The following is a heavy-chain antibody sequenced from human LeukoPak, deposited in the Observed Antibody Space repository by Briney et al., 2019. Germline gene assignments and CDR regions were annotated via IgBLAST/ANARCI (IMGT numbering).Heavy chain of an antibody. CDR2: IYSSGST. J-gene: IGHJ4*02. Sequence: SETLSLTCSVSGDSISSSSCWRGWIRQPPGKGLEWIGTIYSSGSTYYNPPLESRVTISVDTSKNQFSLRLTSVTAADTAVYYCARRTSNWYYFDFWGQGTLVTVSS. D-gene: IGHD6-13*01. CDR1: GDSISSSSCW. V-gene: IGHV4-39*01. CDR3: ARRTSNWYYFDF.